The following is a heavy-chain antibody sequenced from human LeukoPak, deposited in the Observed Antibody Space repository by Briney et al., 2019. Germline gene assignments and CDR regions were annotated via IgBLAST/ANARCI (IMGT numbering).Heavy chain of an antibody. D-gene: IGHD7-27*01. CDR2: MNPNSGNT. J-gene: IGHJ6*02. CDR1: GYTFTSYD. CDR3: ARGGILGIFDTYYYYGMDV. V-gene: IGHV1-8*01. Sequence: ASVKVSCKASGYTFTSYDINWVRQATGQGLEWMGWMNPNSGNTGYAQKFQGRVTMTRNTSISTAYTELSSLRSEDTAVYYCARGGILGIFDTYYYYGMDVWGQGTTVTVSS.